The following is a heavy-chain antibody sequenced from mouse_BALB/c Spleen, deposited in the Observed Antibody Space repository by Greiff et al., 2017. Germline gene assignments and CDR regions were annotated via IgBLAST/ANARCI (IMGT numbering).Heavy chain of an antibody. D-gene: IGHD1-1*01. V-gene: IGHV2-9*02. Sequence: VQRVESGPGLVAPSQSLSITCTVSGFSLTSYGVHWVRQPPGKGLEWLGVIWAGGSTNYNSALMSRLSISKDNSKSQVFLKMNSLQTDDTAMYYCARDPRLYYGGAMDYWGQGTSVTVSS. CDR2: IWAGGST. CDR3: ARDPRLYYGGAMDY. CDR1: GFSLTSYG. J-gene: IGHJ4*01.